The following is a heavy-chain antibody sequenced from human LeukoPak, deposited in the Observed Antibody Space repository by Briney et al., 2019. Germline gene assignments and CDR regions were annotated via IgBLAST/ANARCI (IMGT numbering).Heavy chain of an antibody. CDR1: GGSFSGYY. J-gene: IGHJ3*02. CDR3: ARVKGYRDAFDI. Sequence: PSETLSLTCAVYGGSFSGYYWSWIRQPPGKGLEWIGEIYHSGSTNYNPSLKSRVTISVDKSKNQFSLKLSSVTAADTAVYYCARVKGYRDAFDIWGQGTMVTVSS. V-gene: IGHV4-34*01. CDR2: IYHSGST. D-gene: IGHD1-1*01.